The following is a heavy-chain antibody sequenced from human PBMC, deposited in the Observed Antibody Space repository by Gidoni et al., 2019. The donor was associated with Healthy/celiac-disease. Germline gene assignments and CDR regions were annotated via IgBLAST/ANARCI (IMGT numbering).Heavy chain of an antibody. Sequence: QVTLRESGPALVKPTQTLTLTCTFSGFSPSTSGMCVSWIRQPQGKALEWLARIDWDDDKYYSTSLKTRLTISKDTSKNQVVLTMTNMDPVDTATYYCARTVEMAYYFDYWGQGTLVTVSS. D-gene: IGHD2-15*01. CDR1: GFSPSTSGMC. J-gene: IGHJ4*02. CDR2: IDWDDDK. CDR3: ARTVEMAYYFDY. V-gene: IGHV2-70*15.